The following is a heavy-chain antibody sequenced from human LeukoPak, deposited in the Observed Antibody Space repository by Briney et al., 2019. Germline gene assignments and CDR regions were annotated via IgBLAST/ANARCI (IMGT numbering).Heavy chain of an antibody. V-gene: IGHV3-23*03. D-gene: IGHD5-24*01. CDR3: AKDLTYGDGRWEFDA. CDR2: SYVGGSPA. CDR1: GFNFGGFA. J-gene: IGHJ5*02. Sequence: QPGGSLRLSCPASGFNFGGFAMSWVRQAPGRGLEWVSGSYVGGSPAEYPDSVRGRFTVSRDDSKNTLYLQMNSLRVEDTAVYYCAKDLTYGDGRWEFDAWGQGTVVTVSS.